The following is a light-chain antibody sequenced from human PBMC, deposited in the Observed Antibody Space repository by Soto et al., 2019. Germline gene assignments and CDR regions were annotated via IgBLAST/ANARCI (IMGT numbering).Light chain of an antibody. Sequence: DIQMTQFPSTLSASVGDIVTIICRTSQTTNTWLDWYQQKPGTAPKLLIYDASSLEGGVPSRFSASGSGTEFTLTISSLQPDDLATYYCQQYISYPHTFGEGTKVEIK. CDR3: QQYISYPHT. V-gene: IGKV1-5*02. CDR1: QTTNTW. CDR2: DAS. J-gene: IGKJ2*01.